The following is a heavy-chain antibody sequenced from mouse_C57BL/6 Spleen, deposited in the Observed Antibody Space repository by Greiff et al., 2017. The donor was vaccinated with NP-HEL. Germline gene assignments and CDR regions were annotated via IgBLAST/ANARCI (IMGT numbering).Heavy chain of an antibody. CDR1: GFTFSSYA. Sequence: EVKLMESGGGLVKPGGSLKLSCAASGFTFSSYAMSWVRQTPEKRLEWVATISDGGSYTYYPDNVKGRFTISRDNAKNNLYLQLSHLKSEDTAMYYCVKNYGSSYEAMDYWGQGTSVTVSS. V-gene: IGHV5-4*03. CDR2: ISDGGSYT. J-gene: IGHJ4*01. D-gene: IGHD1-1*01. CDR3: VKNYGSSYEAMDY.